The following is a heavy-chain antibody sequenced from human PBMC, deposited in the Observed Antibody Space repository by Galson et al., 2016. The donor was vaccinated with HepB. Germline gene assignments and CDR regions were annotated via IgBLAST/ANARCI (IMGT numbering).Heavy chain of an antibody. D-gene: IGHD5-18*01. CDR2: IKQDGSET. CDR1: GFTFSRYW. J-gene: IGHJ4*02. CDR3: AREDGLWLEL. V-gene: IGHV3-7*03. Sequence: SLRLSCAASGFTFSRYWMSWVRQAPGKGLEWVANIKQDGSETYYVDSSKGRFTISRDNAKNSLFLQLHSLKADETAIYYCAREDGLWLELWGPGTLVAVAS.